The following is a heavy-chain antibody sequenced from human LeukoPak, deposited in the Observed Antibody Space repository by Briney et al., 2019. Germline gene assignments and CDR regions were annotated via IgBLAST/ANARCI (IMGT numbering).Heavy chain of an antibody. CDR2: SGTGGRT. Sequence: PGGSLRLSCAGSGFIFSDYVMSWVRQAPGKGLEWVSASGTGGRTYYAGSVKGRFTISRDNSKKTVSLQMDGLRAEDTAVYYCAKEVYYYDSSGYSIGYWGQGTLVTVSS. V-gene: IGHV3-23*01. J-gene: IGHJ4*02. CDR3: AKEVYYYDSSGYSIGY. D-gene: IGHD3-22*01. CDR1: GFIFSDYV.